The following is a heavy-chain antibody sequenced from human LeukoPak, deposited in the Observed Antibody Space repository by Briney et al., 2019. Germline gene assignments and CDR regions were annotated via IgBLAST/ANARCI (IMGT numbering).Heavy chain of an antibody. D-gene: IGHD2-2*01. CDR3: ARGIVVVPAAREWFDP. CDR2: IWYDGSNK. CDR1: GFTFSSYG. Sequence: PGGSLRLSCAASGFTFSSYGMHWVRQAPGKGLEWVAVIWYDGSNKYCADSVKGRFTISRDNSKNTLYLQMNSLRAEDTAVYYCARGIVVVPAAREWFDPWGQGTLVTVSS. V-gene: IGHV3-33*01. J-gene: IGHJ5*02.